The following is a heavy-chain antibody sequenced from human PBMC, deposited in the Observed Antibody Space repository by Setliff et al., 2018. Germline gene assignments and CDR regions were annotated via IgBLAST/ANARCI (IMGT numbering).Heavy chain of an antibody. V-gene: IGHV5-51*01. J-gene: IGHJ3*02. CDR2: IYPADSDP. CDR1: GYSFTTYW. Sequence: GESLKISCKGSGYSFTTYWIGWVRQMPGKGLELMGIIYPADSDPRYSPSFQGQVTISVDKSISTVYLHWSSLKASDTAMYYCARSPLDDAFEIWGQGTMVTVSS. CDR3: ARSPLDDAFEI.